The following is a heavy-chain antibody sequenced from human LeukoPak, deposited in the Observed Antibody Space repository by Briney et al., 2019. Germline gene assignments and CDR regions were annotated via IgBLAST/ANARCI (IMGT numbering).Heavy chain of an antibody. CDR1: GGSISSSSYY. CDR3: ARHPRSWHPFGGVIVRLHNGAFDI. D-gene: IGHD3-16*02. CDR2: IYYSGST. Sequence: PSETLSLTCTVSGGSISSSSYYWGWIREAPRKGLEWIGSIYYSGSTYYNPSLKSRVTISVDTSKNQFSLKLSSVTAADTAVYYCARHPRSWHPFGGVIVRLHNGAFDIWGQGTMVTVSS. V-gene: IGHV4-39*01. J-gene: IGHJ3*02.